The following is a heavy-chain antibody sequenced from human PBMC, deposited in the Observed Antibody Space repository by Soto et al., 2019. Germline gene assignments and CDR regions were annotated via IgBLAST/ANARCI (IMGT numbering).Heavy chain of an antibody. V-gene: IGHV1-69*01. CDR2: IIPLFGTA. D-gene: IGHD6-19*01. Sequence: QVQLVQSGAEVKQPGSSVKVSCKTSGGTFSTYAIYWVQQAPGQGLEWMGAIIPLFGTADYAQKFQGRVTITADESTSTASMELSSLRSEDTAVYYCARPKGSYSSGYYYFDYWGQGTLVTVSS. CDR1: GGTFSTYA. J-gene: IGHJ4*02. CDR3: ARPKGSYSSGYYYFDY.